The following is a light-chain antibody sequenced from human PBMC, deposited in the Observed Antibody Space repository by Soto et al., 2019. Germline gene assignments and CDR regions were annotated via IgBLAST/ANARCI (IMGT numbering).Light chain of an antibody. CDR3: QQSSSTPFT. CDR2: GAS. J-gene: IGKJ3*01. Sequence: EIVLTQSPATLSLSPGERATLSCRASQSISTSYLAWYQQKPGQAPMLLVYGASSRPTGIPDRFSGSGSGKDFTLTISRLEPEDFAAYYCQQSSSTPFTFGAGTKVDIK. CDR1: QSISTSY. V-gene: IGKV3-20*01.